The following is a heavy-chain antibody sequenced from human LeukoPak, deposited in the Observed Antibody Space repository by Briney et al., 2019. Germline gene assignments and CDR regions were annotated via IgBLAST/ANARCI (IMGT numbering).Heavy chain of an antibody. CDR1: GFTFSSYS. V-gene: IGHV3-48*02. J-gene: IGHJ5*02. Sequence: GGSLRLSCAASGFTFSSYSMNWVRQAPGKGLEWVSYISSSSSTIYYADSVKGRFTISRDNAKNSLYLQMNSLRDEDTAVYYCAKKVGGYCTGGSCYSGDWFDPWGQGTLVTVSS. CDR2: ISSSSSTI. D-gene: IGHD2-15*01. CDR3: AKKVGGYCTGGSCYSGDWFDP.